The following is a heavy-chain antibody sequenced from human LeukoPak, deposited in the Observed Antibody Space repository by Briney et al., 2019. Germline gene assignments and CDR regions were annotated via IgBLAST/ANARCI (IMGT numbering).Heavy chain of an antibody. J-gene: IGHJ3*01. CDR3: TRDRSALDT. V-gene: IGHV4-59*01. D-gene: IGHD3-9*01. CDR2: ISNIGTT. Sequence: SETLSLTCTVSGASMRSYFWTWIRQSPGKGLEWIGYISNIGTTNYNPSLKSRVTISGDMSKSQFSLRLSSVTAADTAVYWCTRDRSALDTWGQGTKVTVSS. CDR1: GASMRSYF.